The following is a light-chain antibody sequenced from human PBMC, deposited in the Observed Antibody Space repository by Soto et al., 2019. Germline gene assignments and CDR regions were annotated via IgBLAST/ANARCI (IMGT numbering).Light chain of an antibody. J-gene: IGKJ1*01. CDR1: QGIRTY. CDR3: QKFYSTTWT. Sequence: DIQMNQSTSAQSASVGDRVTITCRASQGIRTYVNWYQQKPGKAPKILIYAASSLQSGVPSRYSGSGSETDFTHTIRSLHPGDFATYSYQKFYSTTWTFGNGTTVEIK. V-gene: IGKV1-39*01. CDR2: AAS.